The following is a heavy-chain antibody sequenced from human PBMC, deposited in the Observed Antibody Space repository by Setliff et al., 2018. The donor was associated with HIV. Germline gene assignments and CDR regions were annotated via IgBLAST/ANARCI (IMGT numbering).Heavy chain of an antibody. CDR2: ITNTGSST. CDR3: MYGGRTATTH. D-gene: IGHD4-17*01. CDR1: GFTFSDYY. Sequence: PGGSLRLSCAASGFTFSDYYLNWFRLAPGKGLEWISHITNTGSSTNYADSVKGRFTISRDNAKYSLYLQMNTLRVEDTAVYYCMYGGRTATTHWGQGTLVTVXS. J-gene: IGHJ4*02. V-gene: IGHV3-11*04.